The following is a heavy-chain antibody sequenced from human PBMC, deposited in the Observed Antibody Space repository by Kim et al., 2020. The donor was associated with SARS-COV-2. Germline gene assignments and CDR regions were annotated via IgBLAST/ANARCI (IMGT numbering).Heavy chain of an antibody. Sequence: GGSLRLSCAASGFTFSSYGMHWVRQAPGKGLEWVAVISYDGSNKYYADSVKGRFTISRDNSKNTLYLQMNSLRAEDTAVYYCAKDRAHSSSWYYYFDYWGQGTLVTVSS. D-gene: IGHD6-13*01. CDR2: ISYDGSNK. J-gene: IGHJ4*02. CDR3: AKDRAHSSSWYYYFDY. V-gene: IGHV3-30*18. CDR1: GFTFSSYG.